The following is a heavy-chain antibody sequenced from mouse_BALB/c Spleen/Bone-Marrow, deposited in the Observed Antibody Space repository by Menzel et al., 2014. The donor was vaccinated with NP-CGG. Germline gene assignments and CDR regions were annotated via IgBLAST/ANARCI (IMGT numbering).Heavy chain of an antibody. CDR1: GYSFSNYW. J-gene: IGHJ4*01. D-gene: IGHD1-1*01. Sequence: VQLQQSGAELVRPGSSVKISCKSSGYSFSNYWMNWMKQRPGQGLEWIGRIYPGDGDTNYNGKFKGKATLTADKSSSTAYMQLSSLTSEDSAVYFCASRGDYSYAMDYGGQGTSVTVSS. CDR3: ASRGDYSYAMDY. V-gene: IGHV1-80*01. CDR2: IYPGDGDT.